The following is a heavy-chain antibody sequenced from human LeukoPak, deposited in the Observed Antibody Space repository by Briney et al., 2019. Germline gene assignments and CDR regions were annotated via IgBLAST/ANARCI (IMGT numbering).Heavy chain of an antibody. J-gene: IGHJ4*02. CDR2: IYHSGST. V-gene: IGHV4-39*07. CDR3: ARDGWWWAMNFDY. CDR1: GGSISSSSSY. Sequence: SETLSLTCTVSGGSISSSSSYWGWIRQPPGKGLEWIGSIYHSGSTYYNPSLKSRVTISVDTSKNQFSLKLSSVTAADTAVYYCARDGWWWAMNFDYWGQGTLVTVSS. D-gene: IGHD2-21*01.